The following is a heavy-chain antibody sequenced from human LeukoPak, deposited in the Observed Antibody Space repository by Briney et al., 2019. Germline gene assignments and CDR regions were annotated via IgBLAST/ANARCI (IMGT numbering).Heavy chain of an antibody. V-gene: IGHV3-30-3*02. J-gene: IGHJ4*02. CDR1: GFTFSSYA. CDR3: ANEGEHDYDILTGYLDY. CDR2: ISYDGSNK. D-gene: IGHD3-9*01. Sequence: GRSLRLSCAASGFTFSSYAMHWVRQAPGKGLEWVAVISYDGSNKYYADTVKGRFTISRDNSKNTLYLQMNSQRAEDTAVYYCANEGEHDYDILTGYLDYWGQGTLVTVSS.